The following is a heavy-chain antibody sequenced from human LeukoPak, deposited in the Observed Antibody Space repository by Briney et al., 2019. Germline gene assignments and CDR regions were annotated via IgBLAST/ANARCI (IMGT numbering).Heavy chain of an antibody. D-gene: IGHD3-22*01. CDR3: AKTKDSSGYYWGEFDY. Sequence: GRSLRLSCAASGFTFSSYGMHWVRQAPGKGLEWVAVISYDGSNKYYADSVKGRFTISRDNSKNTLHLQMNSLRAEDTAVYYCAKTKDSSGYYWGEFDYWGQGTLVTVSS. J-gene: IGHJ4*02. CDR2: ISYDGSNK. V-gene: IGHV3-30*18. CDR1: GFTFSSYG.